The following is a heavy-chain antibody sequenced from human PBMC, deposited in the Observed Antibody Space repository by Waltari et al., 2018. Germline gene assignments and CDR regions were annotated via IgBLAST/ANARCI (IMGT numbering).Heavy chain of an antibody. V-gene: IGHV3-7*01. Sequence: EVQLVESGGGLVQPGGSLSLSCAASGFTFTGQWMTWVRQAPGKGLEWLANINEDGSEKRYMDSVKGRFTVSRDNARNSLYLQMNSLRAEDTAVYYCARCHWTWLDPWGQGTLVTVSS. CDR2: INEDGSEK. D-gene: IGHD3-3*01. CDR3: ARCHWTWLDP. CDR1: GFTFTGQW. J-gene: IGHJ5*02.